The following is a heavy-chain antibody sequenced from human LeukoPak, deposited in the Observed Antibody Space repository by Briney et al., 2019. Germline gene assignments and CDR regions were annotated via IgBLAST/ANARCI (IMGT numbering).Heavy chain of an antibody. CDR1: APTLSDDY. CDR3: ARQAYDAFDI. J-gene: IGHJ3*02. Sequence: PGRCLRPSCAASAPTLSDDYIGWVRQAPGKGREWVAYIIRSGNTIYYARSLKGRSTISRDEAENSLFLQMNTLRAEDTAVYYCARQAYDAFDIWGQGTMVTVS. CDR2: IIRSGNTI. V-gene: IGHV3-11*04.